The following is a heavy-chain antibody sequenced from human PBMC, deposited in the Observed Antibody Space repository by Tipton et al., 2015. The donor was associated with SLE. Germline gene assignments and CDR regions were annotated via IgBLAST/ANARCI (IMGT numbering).Heavy chain of an antibody. V-gene: IGHV4-4*09. Sequence: TLSLTCTVSGGSISPYYWSWIRQPPGKGLEWIGYIYTGGSTNFNPSLESRVTISVDTSKNQFSLKLTSVTAADTAVYHCARRTGLSAGALDVWGQGTMVPVSS. CDR2: IYTGGST. J-gene: IGHJ3*01. D-gene: IGHD2/OR15-2a*01. CDR1: GGSISPYY. CDR3: ARRTGLSAGALDV.